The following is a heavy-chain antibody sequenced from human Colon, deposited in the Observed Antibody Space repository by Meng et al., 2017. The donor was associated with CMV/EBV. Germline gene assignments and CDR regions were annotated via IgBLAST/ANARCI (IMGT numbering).Heavy chain of an antibody. CDR1: GFTVSSNY. D-gene: IGHD6-13*01. V-gene: IGHV3-53*01. Sequence: GESLKISCAASGFTVSSNYMSWVRQAPGKGLEWVSVIYSGGSTYYADSVKGRFTISRDNSRNTLYLQMNSLRAEDTAVYYCAKRRIAAAGDFQHWGQGTLVTVSS. CDR2: IYSGGST. CDR3: AKRRIAAAGDFQH. J-gene: IGHJ1*01.